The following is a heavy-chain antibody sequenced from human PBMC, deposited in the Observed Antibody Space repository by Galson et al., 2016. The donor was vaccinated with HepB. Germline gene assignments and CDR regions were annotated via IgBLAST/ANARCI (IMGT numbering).Heavy chain of an antibody. D-gene: IGHD6-19*01. CDR1: GFTFSSYA. CDR3: AKGRCSGRGCDYFDY. V-gene: IGHV3-23*01. Sequence: SLRLSCAASGFTFSSYAMHWFRQAPGKGLEWVSTITDSGGSTYPADSVRGRFTISRDNSKSTLYLQMNSLRAEDTAIYYCAKGRCSGRGCDYFDYWGQGTLVTVSS. CDR2: ITDSGGST. J-gene: IGHJ4*02.